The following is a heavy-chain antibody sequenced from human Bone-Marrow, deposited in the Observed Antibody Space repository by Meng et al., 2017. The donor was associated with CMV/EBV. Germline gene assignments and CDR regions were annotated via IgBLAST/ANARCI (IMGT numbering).Heavy chain of an antibody. CDR1: SGDYY. CDR2: IYYSGST. V-gene: IGHV4-30-4*08. Sequence: SGDYYWCWIRQPPGKGLEWIGYIYYSGSTYYNPSLKSRVTISVDTSKNQFSLKLSSVTAADTAVYYCARGMDIVVVPAAGTNWFDPWGQGTPVTVSS. CDR3: ARGMDIVVVPAAGTNWFDP. J-gene: IGHJ5*02. D-gene: IGHD2-2*03.